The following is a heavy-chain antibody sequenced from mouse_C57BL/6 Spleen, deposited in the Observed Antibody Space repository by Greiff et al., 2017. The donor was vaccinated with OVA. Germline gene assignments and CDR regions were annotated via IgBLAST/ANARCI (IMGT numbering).Heavy chain of an antibody. CDR1: GYTFTDYY. V-gene: IGHV1-76*01. Sequence: QVQLKESGAELVRPGASVKLSCKASGYTFTDYYINWVKQRPGQGLEWIARIYPGSGNTYYNEKFKGKATLTAEKSSSTAYMQLSSLTSEDSAVYFCARVDYGNLDYWGQGTTLTVSS. CDR3: ARVDYGNLDY. J-gene: IGHJ2*01. CDR2: IYPGSGNT. D-gene: IGHD2-1*01.